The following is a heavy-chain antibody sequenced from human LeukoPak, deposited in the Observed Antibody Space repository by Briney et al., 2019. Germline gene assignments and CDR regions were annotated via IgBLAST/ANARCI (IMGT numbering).Heavy chain of an antibody. V-gene: IGHV4-59*08. CDR1: GGSISSYY. J-gene: IGHJ4*02. D-gene: IGHD4-23*01. CDR2: IYYSGST. CDR3: ARHGTTVVTLDY. Sequence: PSETLSLTCTVSGGSISSYYWSWIRQPPGKGLEWIGYIYYSGSTNYNPSLKSRVTISVDTSKNQFSLKLSSVTAADTAVYYCARHGTTVVTLDYWGQGTLVTVSS.